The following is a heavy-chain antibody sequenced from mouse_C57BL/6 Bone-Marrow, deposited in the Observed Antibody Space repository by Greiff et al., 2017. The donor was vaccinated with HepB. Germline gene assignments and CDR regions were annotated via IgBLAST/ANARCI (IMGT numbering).Heavy chain of an antibody. D-gene: IGHD2-1*01. V-gene: IGHV1-69*01. Sequence: QVQLQQPGAELVMPGASVKLSCKASGYTFTSYWMHWVKQRPGQGLEWIGEIDPSDSYTNYNQKFKGKSTLTVDKSSSTAYMQLSSLTSEDSAVYYCAREEIWCYGNSAFDYWGQGTTLTVSS. CDR2: IDPSDSYT. CDR3: AREEIWCYGNSAFDY. J-gene: IGHJ2*01. CDR1: GYTFTSYW.